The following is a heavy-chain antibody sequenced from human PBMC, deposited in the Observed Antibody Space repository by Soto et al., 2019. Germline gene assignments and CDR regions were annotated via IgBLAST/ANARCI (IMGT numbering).Heavy chain of an antibody. V-gene: IGHV4-30-4*01. CDR3: ARGLVIRPYYYHGMDV. D-gene: IGHD3-3*02. CDR1: GGSISSGDYF. Sequence: QVQLQESGPGLVKPSQTLSLTCTVSGGSISSGDYFWSWIRQSPGKGLEWIGYISSIGSTYYNPYLKSRVSVSRDTSKNPFSLKLSSVTNTDTAVYYCARGLVIRPYYYHGMDVWGPGATVTVSS. CDR2: ISSIGST. J-gene: IGHJ6*02.